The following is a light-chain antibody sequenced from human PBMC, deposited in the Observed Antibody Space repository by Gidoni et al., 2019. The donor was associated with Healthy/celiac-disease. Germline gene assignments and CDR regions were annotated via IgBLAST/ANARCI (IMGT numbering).Light chain of an antibody. CDR3: QQYGSSLLT. V-gene: IGKV3-20*01. Sequence: ELVLTQSPGTLSLSPGERATISCRASQSVSSIYVAWYQQKPGQAPRLLIYGSSSRATGIPYSFSGSGAEIDFTLTISRLEPKVFAVYYCQQYGSSLLTFGPGTKVDIK. CDR1: QSVSSIY. CDR2: GSS. J-gene: IGKJ3*01.